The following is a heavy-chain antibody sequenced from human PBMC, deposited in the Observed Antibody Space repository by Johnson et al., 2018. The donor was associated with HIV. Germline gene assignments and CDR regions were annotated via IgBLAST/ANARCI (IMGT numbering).Heavy chain of an antibody. D-gene: IGHD5-12*01. CDR1: GFTFSSNA. V-gene: IGHV3-30*04. CDR2: ISFDGNLK. J-gene: IGHJ3*02. CDR3: ARGAVSGYVSVDAFHI. Sequence: QVQLVESGGGVVQPGRSLRLSCAASGFTFSSNAMHWVRQAPGKGPEWVAVISFDGNLKKYADSVKGRFTISRDNSKNTLYLQMHSLTPEDTAVYYCARGAVSGYVSVDAFHIWGQGTLVTVSS.